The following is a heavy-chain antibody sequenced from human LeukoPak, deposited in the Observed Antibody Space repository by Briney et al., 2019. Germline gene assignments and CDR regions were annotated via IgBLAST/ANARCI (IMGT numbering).Heavy chain of an antibody. J-gene: IGHJ4*02. CDR2: IYYSGNT. CDR1: GGSISSSSHY. CDR3: ARHANIVVVSAAKAFDY. D-gene: IGHD2-2*01. V-gene: IGHV4-39*01. Sequence: SETLSLTRTVSGGSISSSSHYWGWIRQPPGQGLEWIVSIYYSGNTYYNPSLKSRVTISIDTSKNQFSLKLSSVTAADTAVYYCARHANIVVVSAAKAFDYWGQGTLVTVSS.